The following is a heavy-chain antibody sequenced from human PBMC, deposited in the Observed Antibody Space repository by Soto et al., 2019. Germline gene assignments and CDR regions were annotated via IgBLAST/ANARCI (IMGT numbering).Heavy chain of an antibody. D-gene: IGHD5-18*01. CDR3: AREWLDSSGMGLFDY. CDR2: IYHSGST. V-gene: IGHV4-4*02. CDR1: GVSIRRNKG. J-gene: IGHJ4*01. Sequence: TLSLTLDGYGVSIRRNKGWSWGRQPPGKGLEWIGEIYHSGSTNYNPSLKSRVTISVDKSKNQFSLKLNSVTAADTAVYYCAREWLDSSGMGLFDYWGHGTLVTGPS.